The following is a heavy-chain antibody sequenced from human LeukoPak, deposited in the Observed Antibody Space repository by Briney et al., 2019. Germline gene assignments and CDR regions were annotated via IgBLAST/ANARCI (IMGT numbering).Heavy chain of an antibody. D-gene: IGHD2-15*01. Sequence: GGSLRLSCAASGFTFDDYTMHWVRQAPGKGLEWVSLISWDGGSTYYADSVKGRFTISRDNSKNSLYLQMNSLRTEDTALYYCAKDIGVGYCNGCLFDYWGQGTLVTVSS. CDR2: ISWDGGST. CDR1: GFTFDDYT. CDR3: AKDIGVGYCNGCLFDY. J-gene: IGHJ4*02. V-gene: IGHV3-43*01.